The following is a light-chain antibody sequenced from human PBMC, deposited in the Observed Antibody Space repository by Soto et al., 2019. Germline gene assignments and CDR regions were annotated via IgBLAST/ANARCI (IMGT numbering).Light chain of an antibody. CDR1: QSVSSSS. V-gene: IGKV3-20*01. J-gene: IGKJ1*01. CDR3: QQYGSSPWT. Sequence: EIVLTQSPGTLSLSPGERATLSCRASQSVSSSSLAWYQQKPGQAPRLLIYGASSRATGIPDRFSGSGSGSDFTLTISRLEPEDFAVYYCQQYGSSPWTFGQGTKVVIK. CDR2: GAS.